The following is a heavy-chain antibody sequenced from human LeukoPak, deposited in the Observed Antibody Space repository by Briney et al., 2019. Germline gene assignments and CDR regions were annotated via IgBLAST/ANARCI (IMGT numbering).Heavy chain of an antibody. CDR2: ISSSSSYI. D-gene: IGHD6-13*01. CDR1: GFTFSSYW. Sequence: TGGSRRLSCAASGFTFSSYWMSWVRQAPGKGLEWVSSISSSSSYIYYADSVKGRFTISRDNAKNSLYLQMNSLRAEDTAVYYCARDPPIAAAGTDAFDIWGQGTMVTVSS. J-gene: IGHJ3*02. V-gene: IGHV3-21*01. CDR3: ARDPPIAAAGTDAFDI.